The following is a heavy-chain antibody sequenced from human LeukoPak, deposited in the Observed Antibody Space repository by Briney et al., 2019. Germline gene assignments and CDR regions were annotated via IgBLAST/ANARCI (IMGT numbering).Heavy chain of an antibody. CDR1: GFTFSSYA. CDR2: ISYDGSNK. V-gene: IGHV3-30*04. D-gene: IGHD3-10*01. Sequence: GGSLRLSCAASGFTFSSYAMHWVRQAPGKGLEWVAVISYDGSNKCYADSVKGRFTISRDNSKNTLYLQMNSLRAEDTAVYYCAKDSHTMVRGVMPLDYWGQGTLVTVSS. J-gene: IGHJ4*02. CDR3: AKDSHTMVRGVMPLDY.